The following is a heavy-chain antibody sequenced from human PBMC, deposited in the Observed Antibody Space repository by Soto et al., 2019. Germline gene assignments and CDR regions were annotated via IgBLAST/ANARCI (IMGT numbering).Heavy chain of an antibody. CDR2: ISYDGSNK. D-gene: IGHD3-3*01. CDR3: AKGSIGYDFWSGPRNGMDV. Sequence: GGSLRLSCAASGFTFSSYGMHWVRQAPGKGLEWVAVISYDGSNKYYADSVKGRFTISRDNSKNTLYLQMNSLRAEDTAVYYCAKGSIGYDFWSGPRNGMDVWGQGTTVTVSS. J-gene: IGHJ6*02. CDR1: GFTFSSYG. V-gene: IGHV3-30*18.